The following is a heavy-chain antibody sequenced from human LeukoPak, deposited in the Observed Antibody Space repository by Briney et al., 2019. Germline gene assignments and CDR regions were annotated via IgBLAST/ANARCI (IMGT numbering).Heavy chain of an antibody. CDR2: LYSGGQT. Sequence: GGSLRLSCAASGFTVTSSYMSWVRQAPGKGLEWVAVLYSGGQTYYAGSVRGRFTISRDASKNTLYLQMNSLRAEDTAEYYCARARCDTCGYGSWGQGTLVTVSS. D-gene: IGHD5-12*01. V-gene: IGHV3-66*02. CDR1: GFTVTSSY. CDR3: ARARCDTCGYGS. J-gene: IGHJ5*02.